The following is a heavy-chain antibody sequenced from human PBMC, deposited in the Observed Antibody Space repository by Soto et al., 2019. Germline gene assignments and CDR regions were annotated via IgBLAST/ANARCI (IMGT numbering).Heavy chain of an antibody. CDR2: IIPIFGTA. D-gene: IGHD5-18*01. V-gene: IGHV1-69*13. CDR1: GGTFSSYA. Sequence: ASVKVSCKASGGTFSSYAISWVLQAPGQGLEWMGGIIPIFGTANYAQKFQGRVTITADESTSTAYMELSSLRSEDTAVYYCARALTPAMVLLRSYYYYGMDVWGQGTTVTVSS. CDR3: ARALTPAMVLLRSYYYYGMDV. J-gene: IGHJ6*02.